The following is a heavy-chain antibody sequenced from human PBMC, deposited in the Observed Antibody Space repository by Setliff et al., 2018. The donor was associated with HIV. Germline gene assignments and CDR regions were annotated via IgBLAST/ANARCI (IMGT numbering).Heavy chain of an antibody. Sequence: PSETLSLTCGVSGDSITNSSFYWGWIRQPPGKGLDWIGSIFYSGSTYYNPSLKSRVIISLDTSKNQVSLRLKSVTAADTAIYFCVTGPARGLRYFQFWGQGTLVTVSS. V-gene: IGHV4-39*07. D-gene: IGHD4-17*01. CDR1: GDSITNSSFY. CDR2: IFYSGST. CDR3: VTGPARGLRYFQF. J-gene: IGHJ1*01.